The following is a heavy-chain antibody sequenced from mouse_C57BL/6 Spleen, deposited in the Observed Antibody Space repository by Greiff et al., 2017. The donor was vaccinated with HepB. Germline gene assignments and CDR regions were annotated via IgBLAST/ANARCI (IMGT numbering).Heavy chain of an antibody. CDR1: GYTFTSYT. D-gene: IGHD2-4*01. CDR2: INPSSGYT. CDR3: ARGSNYDWFAY. Sequence: VQLQHSGAELARPGASVKMSCKASGYTFTSYTMHWVKQRPGQGLEWIGYINPSSGYTKYNQKFKDKATLTADKSSSTAYMQLSSLTSEDSAVYYCARGSNYDWFAYWGQGTLVTVSA. J-gene: IGHJ3*01. V-gene: IGHV1-4*01.